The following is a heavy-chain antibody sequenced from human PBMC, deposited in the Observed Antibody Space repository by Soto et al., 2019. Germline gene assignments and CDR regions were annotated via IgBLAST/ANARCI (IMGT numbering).Heavy chain of an antibody. CDR2: ISSSGST. Sequence: GGSLRLSCAASGFTFSSYAVSWVRQAPGKGLECVSAISSSGSTYFADSVKGRFTISRDSSKNTLYLQMDSLRAEDTAVYYCAQVRRHTWTYFYDYWGQGTLVTVYS. D-gene: IGHD4-17*01. J-gene: IGHJ4*02. CDR3: AQVRRHTWTYFYDY. V-gene: IGHV3-23*01. CDR1: GFTFSSYA.